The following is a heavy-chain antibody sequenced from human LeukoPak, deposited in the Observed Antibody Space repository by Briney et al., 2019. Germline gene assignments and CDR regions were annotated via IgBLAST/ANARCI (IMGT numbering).Heavy chain of an antibody. CDR2: IHRGGST. Sequence: PGGSLRLSCAASGFTVSISYMSWVRQGPGKGLEWVAVIHRGGSTYYSASVEARFTISRDNSKSTLYLQMSTLRAEDSAVYYCARLGGSWYFDYWGQGTLVTVSS. J-gene: IGHJ4*02. D-gene: IGHD2-15*01. CDR3: ARLGGSWYFDY. V-gene: IGHV3-53*01. CDR1: GFTVSISY.